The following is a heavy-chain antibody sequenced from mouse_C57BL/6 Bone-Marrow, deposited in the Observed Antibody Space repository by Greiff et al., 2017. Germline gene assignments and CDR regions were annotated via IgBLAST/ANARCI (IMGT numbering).Heavy chain of an antibody. J-gene: IGHJ2*01. D-gene: IGHD1-1*01. CDR3: ARYSPYYYGSSPWYFDY. Sequence: VQLQQSGPELVKPGASVKICCKASGYAFSSSWMNWVKQRPGKGLAWIGRIYPGDGDTNYNGKFKGKATLTADKSSSTAYMQLSSLTSEDSAVYFCARYSPYYYGSSPWYFDYWGQGTTLTVSS. CDR1: GYAFSSSW. V-gene: IGHV1-82*01. CDR2: IYPGDGDT.